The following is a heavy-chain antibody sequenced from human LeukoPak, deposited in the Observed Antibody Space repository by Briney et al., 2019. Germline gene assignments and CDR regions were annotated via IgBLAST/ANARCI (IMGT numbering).Heavy chain of an antibody. CDR1: GYTLTELS. D-gene: IGHD4-23*01. CDR3: APGYLYGGNFDY. V-gene: IGHV1-24*01. CDR2: FDPEDGET. Sequence: ASVKVSCKVSGYTLTELSMPWVRQAPGKGLEWMGGFDPEDGETIYAQKFQGRVTMTEDTSTDTAYMELSSLRSEDTAVYYCAPGYLYGGNFDYWGQGTLVTVSS. J-gene: IGHJ4*02.